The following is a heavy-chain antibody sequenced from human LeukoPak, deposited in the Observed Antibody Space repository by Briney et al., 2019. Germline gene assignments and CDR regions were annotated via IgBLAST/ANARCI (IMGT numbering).Heavy chain of an antibody. V-gene: IGHV3-30*18. CDR2: ISYDGRNK. Sequence: GGSLRLSCAASGFTFSSYGMHWVRQAPGKGLEWVAVISYDGRNKYYADSVKGRFTISRDNSKNTLYLQMNSLRAEDAAVYYCAKAAYADYWGQGTLVTVSS. CDR1: GFTFSSYG. D-gene: IGHD4-17*01. J-gene: IGHJ4*02. CDR3: AKAAYADY.